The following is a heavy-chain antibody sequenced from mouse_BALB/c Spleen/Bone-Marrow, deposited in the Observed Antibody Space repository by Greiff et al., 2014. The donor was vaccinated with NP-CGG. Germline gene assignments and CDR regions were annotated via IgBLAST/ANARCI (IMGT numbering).Heavy chain of an antibody. J-gene: IGHJ1*01. D-gene: IGHD2-14*01. CDR2: IYLYNGGT. V-gene: IGHV1S29*02. Sequence: EVQVVESGPELVKPGASVKISCKASGYTFTDYNMHWVKQSHGKSLEWIGYIYLYNGGTGYNQKFKSKATLTVDNSSSTAYMELRSLTSEDSAVYYCARFRYDWYFDVWGAGTTVTVSS. CDR3: ARFRYDWYFDV. CDR1: GYTFTDYN.